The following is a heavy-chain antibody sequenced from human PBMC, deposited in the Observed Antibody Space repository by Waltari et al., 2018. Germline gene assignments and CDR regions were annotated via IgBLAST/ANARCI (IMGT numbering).Heavy chain of an antibody. J-gene: IGHJ2*01. CDR1: GFTLSDYP. D-gene: IGHD6-19*01. CDR3: ARQPVTGNWYFDT. CDR2: MSVDGAHK. V-gene: IGHV3-30*09. Sequence: QVQLVESGGGVVQPGRSLRLSCAHSGFTLSDYPIHWVPQAPGKGLEWVTVMSVDGAHKYYADSVKGRFAISRDNSKGTLYLEMNGLRREDTAVYYCARQPVTGNWYFDTWGRGTLVTVSS.